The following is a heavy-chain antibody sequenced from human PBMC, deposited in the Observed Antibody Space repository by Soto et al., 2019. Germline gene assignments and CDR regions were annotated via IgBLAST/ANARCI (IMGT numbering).Heavy chain of an antibody. CDR1: GGSISSSNW. J-gene: IGHJ2*01. V-gene: IGHV4-4*02. CDR2: IYHSGST. D-gene: IGHD6-13*01. CDR3: ARAIGSSWFRAKNWYFDL. Sequence: NPSETLSLTCAVSGGSISSSNWWSWVRQPPGKGLEWIGEIYHSGSTNYNPSLKSRVTISVDKSKNQFSLKLSSVTAADTAVYYCARAIGSSWFRAKNWYFDLWGRGTLVTVSS.